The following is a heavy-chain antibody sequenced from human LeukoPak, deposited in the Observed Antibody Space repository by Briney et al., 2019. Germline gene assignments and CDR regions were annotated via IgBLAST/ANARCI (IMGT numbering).Heavy chain of an antibody. V-gene: IGHV3-11*05. CDR2: ITSSVSYT. CDR3: ARGAYYFDY. Sequence: GGSLTLSCAASGFTFSDYYMSWIRQAPGKGLEWVSYITSSVSYTNYADSVKGRFTISRDNDNNSLFLQMNSLRAEDTAVYYCARGAYYFDYWGQGTLVTVSS. CDR1: GFTFSDYY. J-gene: IGHJ4*02.